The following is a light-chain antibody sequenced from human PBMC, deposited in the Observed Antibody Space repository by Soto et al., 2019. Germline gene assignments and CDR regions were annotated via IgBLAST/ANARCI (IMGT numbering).Light chain of an antibody. Sequence: DVVLTQSPLSLPVTLGQPASISCRSSQSLIHSDGSTYLSWFQQRPGQSPRRLIYEVSDRDSGVPDRFSGSGSGTDFTLKISRVEAEDVGVYYCMQGTHWPWTFGQETKVEIK. CDR1: QSLIHSDGSTY. CDR3: MQGTHWPWT. V-gene: IGKV2-30*02. CDR2: EVS. J-gene: IGKJ1*01.